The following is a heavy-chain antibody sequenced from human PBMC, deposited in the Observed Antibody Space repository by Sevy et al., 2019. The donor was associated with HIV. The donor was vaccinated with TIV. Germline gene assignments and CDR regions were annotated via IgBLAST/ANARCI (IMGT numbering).Heavy chain of an antibody. Sequence: GGSLRLSCAASGFTFSSYAMHWVRQAPGKGLEWVAVISYDGSNKYYADSVKGRFTISRDNSKNTLYLQMNSLRAEDTAVYYCARGKGGYGYGLNYWGQGTLVTVSS. CDR3: ARGKGGYGYGLNY. J-gene: IGHJ4*02. CDR1: GFTFSSYA. V-gene: IGHV3-30-3*01. CDR2: ISYDGSNK. D-gene: IGHD5-18*01.